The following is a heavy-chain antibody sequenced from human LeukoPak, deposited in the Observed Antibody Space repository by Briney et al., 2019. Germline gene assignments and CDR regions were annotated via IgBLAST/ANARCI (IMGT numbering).Heavy chain of an antibody. CDR1: GFSVSSKY. V-gene: IGHV3-66*01. CDR2: IYTGGPT. J-gene: IGHJ4*02. D-gene: IGHD3-16*01. Sequence: GGSLRLSCAASGFSVSSKYMNWVRQAPGKGLEWVAVIYTGGPTYYADSVQGRFTISRDNSRNTVYLQMNSLRVEDTAMYFCARDPGYSGPYAYYYSFFDSWGQGTLVTVSS. CDR3: ARDPGYSGPYAYYYSFFDS.